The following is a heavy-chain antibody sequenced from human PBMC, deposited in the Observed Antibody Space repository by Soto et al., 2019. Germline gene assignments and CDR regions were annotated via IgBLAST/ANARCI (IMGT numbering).Heavy chain of an antibody. CDR1: GGTFSTYA. D-gene: IGHD5-18*01. CDR3: ASGIQLWLRRINNGYSG. CDR2: IIPMFGTA. V-gene: IGHV1-69*12. J-gene: IGHJ4*02. Sequence: QVQLVQSGAEVKKPESSVKVSCKAPGGTFSTYAISWVRQAPGQGLEWTGGIIPMFGTANYAQRFQGRVTITADESTNTVYMELSSLRSEDTAVYFCASGIQLWLRRINNGYSGWGQGTLVTVSS.